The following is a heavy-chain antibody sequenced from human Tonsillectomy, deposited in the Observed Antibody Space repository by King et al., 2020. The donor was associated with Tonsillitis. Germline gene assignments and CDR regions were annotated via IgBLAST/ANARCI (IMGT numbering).Heavy chain of an antibody. D-gene: IGHD6-13*01. CDR1: GFTFSSYP. CDR2: ISYDGSNK. CDR3: ARESLASEYSSSRYEAFDY. V-gene: IGHV3-30*04. J-gene: IGHJ4*02. Sequence: VQLVESGGGVVQPGRFLRLSCAASGFTFSSYPMHWVRQAPGKGLEWVAVISYDGSNKYYADSVKGRFTISRDNSKNTLFLQMSSLRAEDTAVYYCARESLASEYSSSRYEAFDYWGQGTLVTVSS.